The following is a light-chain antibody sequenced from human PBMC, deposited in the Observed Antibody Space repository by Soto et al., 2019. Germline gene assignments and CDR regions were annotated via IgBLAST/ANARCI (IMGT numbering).Light chain of an antibody. Sequence: QSALTQPPSASGSPGQSVTISCTGTSSDVGGYNYVSWYQQHPVRAPKLMIYEVSKRPSGVPDRFSGSKSGNTASLTVSGLQAEDEADYYCSSYAGTHIVFGIGTKLTVL. V-gene: IGLV2-8*01. CDR3: SSYAGTHIV. J-gene: IGLJ1*01. CDR1: SSDVGGYNY. CDR2: EVS.